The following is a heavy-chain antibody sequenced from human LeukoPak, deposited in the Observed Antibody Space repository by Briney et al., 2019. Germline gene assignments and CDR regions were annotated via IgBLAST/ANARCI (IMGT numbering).Heavy chain of an antibody. CDR2: IWYDGSNK. CDR3: ARGDSSSGWYYFDY. J-gene: IGHJ4*02. Sequence: PGVSLRLPCAASGFTFGSYGMHWVRQAPGKGLEWVAVIWYDGSNKYYADSVKGRFTISRDNSKNTLYLQMNSLRAEDTAVYYCARGDSSSGWYYFDYWGQGTLVTVSS. CDR1: GFTFGSYG. D-gene: IGHD6-19*01. V-gene: IGHV3-33*01.